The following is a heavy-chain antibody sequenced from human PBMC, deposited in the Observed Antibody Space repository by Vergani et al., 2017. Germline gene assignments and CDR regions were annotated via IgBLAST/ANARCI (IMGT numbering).Heavy chain of an antibody. V-gene: IGHV3-13*01. CDR1: GFTFSNSA. CDR2: IGTSDDT. Sequence: EVHLLESGGGQVEAGGSLRLSCVASGFTFSNSAMSWVRQATGKGLEWVSAIGTSDDTYYAGSVLGRFTISRENAKSSLYLQMNSLTAADTAVYYCARALVSWGRGTLVTVSS. CDR3: ARALVS. D-gene: IGHD6-6*01. J-gene: IGHJ4*02.